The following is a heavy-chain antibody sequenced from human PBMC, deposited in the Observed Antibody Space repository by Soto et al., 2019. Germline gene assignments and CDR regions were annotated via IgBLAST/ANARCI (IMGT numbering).Heavy chain of an antibody. CDR1: GGSISSSSYY. CDR3: ASLLRYNWNYGPLYFDY. Sequence: QLQLQESGPGLVKPSETLSLTCTVSGGSISSSSYYWGWIRQPPGKGLEWIGSIYYSGSTYYNPSLKSRVTISVDTSKNQFSLKLSSVTAADTAVYYCASLLRYNWNYGPLYFDYWGQGTLVTVSS. D-gene: IGHD1-7*01. J-gene: IGHJ4*02. CDR2: IYYSGST. V-gene: IGHV4-39*01.